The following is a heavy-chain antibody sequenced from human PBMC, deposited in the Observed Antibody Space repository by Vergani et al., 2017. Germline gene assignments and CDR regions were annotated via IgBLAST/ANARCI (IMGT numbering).Heavy chain of an antibody. V-gene: IGHV3-23*01. D-gene: IGHD4-11*01. CDR1: EFTFSNYA. J-gene: IGHJ4*02. CDR3: AKDTVPREGYFDY. CDR2: ISGSGGST. Sequence: EVQLLESGGGLVQPGGSLRLTCAASEFTFSNYAMNWVRQAPGKGLEWVSAISGSGGSTYYADSVKGRFTISRDNSKNTLYLQMNSLRAEDTAVYYCAKDTVPREGYFDYWGQGTLVTVSS.